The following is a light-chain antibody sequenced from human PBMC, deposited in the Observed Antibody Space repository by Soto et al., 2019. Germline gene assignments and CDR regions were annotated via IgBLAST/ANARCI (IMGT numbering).Light chain of an antibody. CDR3: QQYNNWPPWM. CDR1: QSVSSN. CDR2: GAS. V-gene: IGKV3-15*01. J-gene: IGKJ1*01. Sequence: EIVMTQSPATLSVSPGARATLSCRASQSVSSNLAWYQQKPGQAPRLLIYGASTRATGIPARLSGSGSGTEFPLTIRSLQSEDFAVYYCQQYNNWPPWMFGQGTKVEIK.